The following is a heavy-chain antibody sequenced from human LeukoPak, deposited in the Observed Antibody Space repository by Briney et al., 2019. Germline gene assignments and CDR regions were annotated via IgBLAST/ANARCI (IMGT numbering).Heavy chain of an antibody. CDR2: INHSGST. V-gene: IGHV4-34*01. Sequence: KASETLSLTCAVYGGSFSGYYWSWIRQPPGKGLEWIGEINHSGSTNYNPSLKSRVTISVDTSKNQFSLKLSSVTAADTAVYYCARGREVVVLLWFGKGANYFDYWGQGTLVTVSS. J-gene: IGHJ4*02. CDR3: ARGREVVVLLWFGKGANYFDY. D-gene: IGHD3-10*01. CDR1: GGSFSGYY.